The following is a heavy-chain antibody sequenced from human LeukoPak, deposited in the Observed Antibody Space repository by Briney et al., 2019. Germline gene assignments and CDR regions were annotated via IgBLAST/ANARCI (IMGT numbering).Heavy chain of an antibody. CDR3: ARVVVVPAARRPLYYFDY. CDR2: IIPVFGTA. D-gene: IGHD2-2*01. CDR1: GGTFSSYA. Sequence: ASVKVSCKASGGTFSSYAISWVRQAPGQGLEWMGGIIPVFGTANYAQKFQGRVTITAEESTSTAYMELSSLRSEDTAVYYCARVVVVPAARRPLYYFDYWGQGTLVTVSS. V-gene: IGHV1-69*13. J-gene: IGHJ4*02.